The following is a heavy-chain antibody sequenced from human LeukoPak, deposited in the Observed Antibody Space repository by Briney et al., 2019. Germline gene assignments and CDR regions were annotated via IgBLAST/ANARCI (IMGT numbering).Heavy chain of an antibody. CDR1: GFTFSSYG. CDR2: MSYDGSNK. V-gene: IGHV3-30*18. Sequence: PGGSLRLSCAASGFTFSSYGMHWVRQTPGKGLEWVAVMSYDGSNKYYADSVKGRFTISRDNSKNTLYLQMNSLRAEDTAVYYCAKGPPARWFEGEFDYWGQGTLVTVSS. D-gene: IGHD3-10*01. J-gene: IGHJ4*02. CDR3: AKGPPARWFEGEFDY.